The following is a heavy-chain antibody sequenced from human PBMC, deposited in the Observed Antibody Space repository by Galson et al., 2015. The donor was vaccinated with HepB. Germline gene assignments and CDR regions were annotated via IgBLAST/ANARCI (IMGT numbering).Heavy chain of an antibody. Sequence: SLRLSCAASGFTFSSYAMHWVRQAPGKGLEWVAVISYDGSNKYYADSVKGRFTISRDNSKNTLYLQMNSLRAEDTAVYYCARFVFTAYYFDYWGQGTLVTVSS. D-gene: IGHD3-22*01. CDR2: ISYDGSNK. CDR1: GFTFSSYA. J-gene: IGHJ4*02. CDR3: ARFVFTAYYFDY. V-gene: IGHV3-30-3*01.